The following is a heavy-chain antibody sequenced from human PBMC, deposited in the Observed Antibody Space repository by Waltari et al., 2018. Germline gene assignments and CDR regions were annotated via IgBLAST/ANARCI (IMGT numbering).Heavy chain of an antibody. J-gene: IGHJ4*02. D-gene: IGHD3-10*01. CDR2: IRGSGADT. V-gene: IGHV3-23*01. CDR3: AKSLGDTYGRYPMDY. Sequence: EVQLLESGGGLVQPGGSLRLPCVASGFTFGGYTITWVRQAPGKGLDWVSTIRGSGADTYYADSVKGRFTISRDNSRDTLYLQMNTLTAGDTAIYYCAKSLGDTYGRYPMDYWGQGTLVTVSS. CDR1: GFTFGGYT.